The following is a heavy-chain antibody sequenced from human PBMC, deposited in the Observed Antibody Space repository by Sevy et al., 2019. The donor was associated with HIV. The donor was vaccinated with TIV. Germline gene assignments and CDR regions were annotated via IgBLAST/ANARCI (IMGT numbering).Heavy chain of an antibody. V-gene: IGHV3-30*18. CDR3: AKGESYYYDSSGQDAFDI. D-gene: IGHD3-22*01. CDR1: GFTFSSYG. CDR2: ISYDGSNK. Sequence: VGSLRLSCAASGFTFSSYGMHWVRQAPGKGLEWVAVISYDGSNKYYADSVKGRFTISRDNSKNTLYLQMNSLRAEDTAVYYCAKGESYYYDSSGQDAFDIWGQGTMVTVSS. J-gene: IGHJ3*02.